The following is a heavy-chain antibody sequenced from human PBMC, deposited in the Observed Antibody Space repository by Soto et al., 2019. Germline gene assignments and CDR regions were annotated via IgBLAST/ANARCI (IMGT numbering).Heavy chain of an antibody. V-gene: IGHV1-2*02. CDR3: ARVNVVVVAATREYYFDY. Sequence: ASVKVSCKASGYTFTGYYMHWVRQAPGQGLEWMGWINPNSGGTDYAQKFQGRVTMTRDTSISTAYMELSRLRSDDTAVYYCARVNVVVVAATREYYFDYWGQGTLVTVSS. CDR2: INPNSGGT. J-gene: IGHJ4*02. D-gene: IGHD2-15*01. CDR1: GYTFTGYY.